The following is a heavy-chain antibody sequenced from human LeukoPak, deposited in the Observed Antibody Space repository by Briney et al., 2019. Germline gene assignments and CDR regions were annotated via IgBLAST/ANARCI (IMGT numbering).Heavy chain of an antibody. CDR2: IYYSGST. J-gene: IGHJ4*02. CDR3: VRGLARLDVRLDS. V-gene: IGHV4-59*01. CDR1: GGSLQNYY. D-gene: IGHD3-10*02. Sequence: SETLYLTCNASGGSLQNYYWSWIRQPPGKGLEWIGYIYYSGSTLYNPSLKSRVSISVDTSKKQFSLKLRSVTAADTAVYYCVRGLARLDVRLDSWGQGTLVTVSS.